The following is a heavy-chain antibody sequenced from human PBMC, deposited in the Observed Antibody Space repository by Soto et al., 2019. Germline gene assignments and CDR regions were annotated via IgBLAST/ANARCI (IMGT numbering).Heavy chain of an antibody. Sequence: PSETLSLTCTVSGGSVSSGSYYWSWIRQPPGKGLEWIGYIYYSGSTNYNPSLKSRVTISVDTSKNQFSLKLSSVTAADTAVYYCAGGSITIFGVVIYYYYGMGVWGQGTTVTGLL. D-gene: IGHD3-3*01. CDR2: IYYSGST. J-gene: IGHJ6*02. CDR1: GGSVSSGSYY. CDR3: AGGSITIFGVVIYYYYGMGV. V-gene: IGHV4-61*01.